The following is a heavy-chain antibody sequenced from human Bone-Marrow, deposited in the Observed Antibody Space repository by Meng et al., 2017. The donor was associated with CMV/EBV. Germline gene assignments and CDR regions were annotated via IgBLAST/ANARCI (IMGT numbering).Heavy chain of an antibody. D-gene: IGHD4-23*01. Sequence: GESLKISCAASGFTFSSYAMHWVRQAPGKGLEWLALISYDGSTEYHADAVRGRFSISRDNSKNTLYVHMNSLRPEDTAIYYCARDVTTLGYSGMDVWGQGTTVTVSS. CDR2: ISYDGSTE. CDR3: ARDVTTLGYSGMDV. J-gene: IGHJ6*02. V-gene: IGHV3-30*04. CDR1: GFTFSSYA.